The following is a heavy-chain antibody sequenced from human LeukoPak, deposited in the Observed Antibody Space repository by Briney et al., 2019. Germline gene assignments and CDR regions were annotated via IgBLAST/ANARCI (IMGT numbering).Heavy chain of an antibody. CDR3: ARAPGSFGVASNWFDP. V-gene: IGHV4-39*07. Sequence: SETLSLTCTVSGGSISSSSYYWGWIRQPPGKGLEWIGSIYYSGSTYYHPSLKSRVTISVDTSKNQFSLKLSSVTAADTAVYSCARAPGSFGVASNWFDPWGQGTLVTVSS. D-gene: IGHD3-3*01. CDR2: IYYSGST. J-gene: IGHJ5*02. CDR1: GGSISSSSYY.